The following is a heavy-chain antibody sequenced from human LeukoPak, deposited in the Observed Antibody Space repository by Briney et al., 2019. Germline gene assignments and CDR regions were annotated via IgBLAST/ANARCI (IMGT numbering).Heavy chain of an antibody. CDR1: GXAFSVYA. V-gene: IGHV3-23*01. Sequence: GGSLRLSCTASGXAFSVYAMSWLRQPPGKGLEWVSTINANSGTTSYAASVRGRFTISRDNSKNTLYLQLNTLRADDTATYYCAKPISGGLAVTADWFHPWGQGALVVVSS. CDR3: AKPISGGLAVTADWFHP. D-gene: IGHD6-19*01. J-gene: IGHJ5*01. CDR2: INANSGTT.